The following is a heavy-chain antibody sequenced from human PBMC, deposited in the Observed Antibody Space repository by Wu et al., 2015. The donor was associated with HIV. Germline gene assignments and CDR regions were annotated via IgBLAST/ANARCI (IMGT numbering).Heavy chain of an antibody. V-gene: IGHV1-18*01. CDR1: GYSFSSYV. J-gene: IGHJ4*02. D-gene: IGHD5-18*01. Sequence: QVQLVQSRAEVKKPGASVKVSCKASGYSFSSYVISWVRQAPGQGLEWMGWISTYNGNTNYETQKIQGRVTMTADTSTSTAYMEVSGLRSDDTAVYYCAGGGGRTSMDPFDFWGQGTLVTVSS. CDR2: ISTYNGNT. CDR3: AGGGGRTSMDPFDF.